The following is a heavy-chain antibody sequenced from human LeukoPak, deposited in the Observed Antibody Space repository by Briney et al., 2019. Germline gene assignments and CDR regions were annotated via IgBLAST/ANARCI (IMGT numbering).Heavy chain of an antibody. CDR3: ARHLPHGDGSKRGFDY. J-gene: IGHJ4*02. D-gene: IGHD5-24*01. CDR2: VSSSGTT. CDR1: GGSISSRPYD. Sequence: PSETLSLTCTVSGGSISSRPYDWGWLRQPPGKGLEYIGSVSSSGTTYYNPSLQSRVTISVDASRDQFSLKMDSVTAADAAVYYCARHLPHGDGSKRGFDYWGQGTLVTVSS. V-gene: IGHV4-39*01.